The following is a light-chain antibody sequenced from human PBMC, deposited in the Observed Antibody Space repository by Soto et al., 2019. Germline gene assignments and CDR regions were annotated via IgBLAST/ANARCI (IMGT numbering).Light chain of an antibody. V-gene: IGKV3-15*01. CDR1: QSVSSS. Sequence: MVLTQSPATLSVFLGETATLSCRASQSVSSSLAWYRHKPGQPPRLLIFGSSTRATGVPARFSGSGSGTEFTLTISGLQSEDFAVYYCQQYNNWPLTFGGGTTVEIK. CDR2: GSS. J-gene: IGKJ4*01. CDR3: QQYNNWPLT.